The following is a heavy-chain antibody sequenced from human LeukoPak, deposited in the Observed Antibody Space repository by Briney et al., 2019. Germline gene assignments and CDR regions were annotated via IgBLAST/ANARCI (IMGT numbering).Heavy chain of an antibody. V-gene: IGHV3-7*03. CDR2: IKQDGSEK. Sequence: PGGSLRLSCAASGFTFSSYWMSWVRQAPGKGLEWVANIKQDGSEKYYVDSVKGRFTISRDNAKNSLYLQINSLRAEDTAVYYCARDLQYYYDSSGYADYWGQGTLVTVSS. J-gene: IGHJ4*02. CDR3: ARDLQYYYDSSGYADY. CDR1: GFTFSSYW. D-gene: IGHD3-22*01.